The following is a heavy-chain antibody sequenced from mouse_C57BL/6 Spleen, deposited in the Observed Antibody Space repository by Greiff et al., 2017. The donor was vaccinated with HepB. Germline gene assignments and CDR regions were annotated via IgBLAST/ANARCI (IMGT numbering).Heavy chain of an antibody. J-gene: IGHJ2*01. V-gene: IGHV1-7*01. CDR1: GYTFTSYW. D-gene: IGHD2-4*01. CDR3: ARRRAYDYDYFDY. CDR2: INPSSGYT. Sequence: QVQLKQSGAELAKPGASVKLSCKASGYTFTSYWMHWVKQRPGQGLEWIGYINPSSGYTKYNQKFKDKATLTADKSSSTAYMQLSSLTYEDSAVYYCARRRAYDYDYFDYWGQGTTLTVSS.